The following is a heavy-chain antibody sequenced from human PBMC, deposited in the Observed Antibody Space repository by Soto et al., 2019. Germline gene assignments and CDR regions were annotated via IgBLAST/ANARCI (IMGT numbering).Heavy chain of an antibody. Sequence: QVQLVQSGADVKKPGASVKVSCKASGYNFTSYGISWVRQAPGQGLEWMGWISPHNDRTKYARRFQDRVTMTTETPTSTVYMELGSLRSDDTAVYYCAIYHLELFRFDYWGQGTLVTVSS. CDR3: AIYHLELFRFDY. CDR1: GYNFTSYG. D-gene: IGHD2-2*01. J-gene: IGHJ4*02. V-gene: IGHV1-18*01. CDR2: ISPHNDRT.